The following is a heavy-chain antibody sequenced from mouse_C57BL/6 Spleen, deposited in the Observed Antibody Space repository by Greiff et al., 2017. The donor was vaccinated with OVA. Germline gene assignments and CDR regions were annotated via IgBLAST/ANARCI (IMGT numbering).Heavy chain of an antibody. CDR3: ARRHDGYYVDWFAY. CDR2: IYPRSGNT. V-gene: IGHV1-81*01. D-gene: IGHD2-3*01. CDR1: GYTFTSYG. J-gene: IGHJ3*01. Sequence: QVQLQQSGAELARPGASVKLSCKASGYTFTSYGISWVKQRTGQGLEWIGEIYPRSGNTYYNEKFKGKATLTADKSSSTAYMELRSLTSEDSAVYFCARRHDGYYVDWFAYWGQGTLVTVSA.